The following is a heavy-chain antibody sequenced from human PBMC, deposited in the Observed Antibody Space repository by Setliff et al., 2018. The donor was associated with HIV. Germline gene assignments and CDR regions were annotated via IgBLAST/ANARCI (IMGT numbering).Heavy chain of an antibody. CDR3: ARHVSGSYHSPFQH. Sequence: SETLSLTCTVSGGYISSYYWSWIRQPPGKGLEWMGYMYYSGSTNYNPSLKSRVTISGDTSKNQFSLKLTSVTAADTAVYYCARHVSGSYHSPFQHWGQGALVTVSS. V-gene: IGHV4-59*08. CDR2: MYYSGST. CDR1: GGYISSYY. J-gene: IGHJ1*01. D-gene: IGHD1-26*01.